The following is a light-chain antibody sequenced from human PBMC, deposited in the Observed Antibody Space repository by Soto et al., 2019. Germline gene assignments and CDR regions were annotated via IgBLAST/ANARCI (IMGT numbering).Light chain of an antibody. Sequence: QSALTQPASVSGSPGQSITISCTGTSSDVGGYNLVSWYQQYPDKAPKLMIFDVNNRPSGVSNRFSGSKSGNTASLTISGLQAEDEADYYCSSYKSSSPVPYVFGTGTKLTVL. CDR1: SSDVGGYNL. CDR2: DVN. J-gene: IGLJ1*01. CDR3: SSYKSSSPVPYV. V-gene: IGLV2-14*01.